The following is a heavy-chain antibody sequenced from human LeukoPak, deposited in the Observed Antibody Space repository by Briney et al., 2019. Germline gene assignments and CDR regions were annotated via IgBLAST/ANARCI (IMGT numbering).Heavy chain of an antibody. CDR2: IYYSGST. D-gene: IGHD3-9*01. V-gene: IGHV4-39*01. J-gene: IGHJ4*02. CDR1: GGSISSSSYY. Sequence: PSETLSLTCTVSGGSISSSSYYWGWIRQPPGKGLEWIGSIYYSGSTYYNPSLKSRVTISVDTSKNQFSLKLSSVTAAETAVYYCARSTYYDILTGYYPNWYWGQGTLVTVSS. CDR3: ARSTYYDILTGYYPNWY.